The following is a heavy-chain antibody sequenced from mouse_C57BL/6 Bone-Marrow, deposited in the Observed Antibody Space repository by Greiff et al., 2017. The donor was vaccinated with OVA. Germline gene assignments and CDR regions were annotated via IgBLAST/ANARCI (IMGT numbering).Heavy chain of an antibody. CDR2: ISNGGGST. D-gene: IGHD2-2*01. J-gene: IGHJ3*01. V-gene: IGHV5-12*01. CDR3: ARDYGYD. CDR1: GFTFSDYY. Sequence: EVKVVESGGGLVQPGGSLKLSCAASGFTFSDYYMYWVRQTPEKRLEWVAYISNGGGSTYYPDTVKGRFTISRDNAKNTLYLQMSRLKSEDTAMYYCARDYGYDWGQGTLVTVSA.